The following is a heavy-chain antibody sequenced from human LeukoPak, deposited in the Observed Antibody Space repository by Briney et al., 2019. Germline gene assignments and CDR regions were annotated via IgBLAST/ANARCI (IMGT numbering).Heavy chain of an antibody. V-gene: IGHV1-46*01. Sequence: AASVKVSCKAFGYTFTRYYMHWVRQAPGQGLEWMGIINPSTGSTSYAQKFQGRVTMTRDMSTSTVYMELSSLRSEDTAVYYCAREMAVYYYDSSGYRSDAFDIWGQGTMVTVSS. CDR2: INPSTGST. CDR3: AREMAVYYYDSSGYRSDAFDI. D-gene: IGHD3-22*01. J-gene: IGHJ3*02. CDR1: GYTFTRYY.